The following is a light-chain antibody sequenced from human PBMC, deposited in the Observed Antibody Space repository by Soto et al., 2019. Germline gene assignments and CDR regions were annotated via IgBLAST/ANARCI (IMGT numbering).Light chain of an antibody. CDR1: QSVSSSY. Sequence: EIVLTQSPGTLSLSPGERATLSCRASQSVSSSYLAWYQQKPCQAPRLLIYGASSRATGIPDRFSGSGSGTDFTLTISRLEPEDFAVYYCQQYGSSPTFGQGTKVEI. CDR2: GAS. V-gene: IGKV3-20*01. J-gene: IGKJ1*01. CDR3: QQYGSSPT.